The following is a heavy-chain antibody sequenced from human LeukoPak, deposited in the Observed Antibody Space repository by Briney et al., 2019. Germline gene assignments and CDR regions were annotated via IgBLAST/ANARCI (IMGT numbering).Heavy chain of an antibody. D-gene: IGHD3-22*01. CDR3: AATDSSVGYYYYGMDV. CDR2: IYYSGST. J-gene: IGHJ6*02. CDR1: GGSISSYY. Sequence: PSETLSLTCTVSGGSISSYYWSWIRQPPGKGLEWIGYIYYSGSTNYNPSLKSRVTISVDTSKNQSSLKLSSVTAADTAVYYCAATDSSVGYYYYGMDVWGQGTTVTVSS. V-gene: IGHV4-59*01.